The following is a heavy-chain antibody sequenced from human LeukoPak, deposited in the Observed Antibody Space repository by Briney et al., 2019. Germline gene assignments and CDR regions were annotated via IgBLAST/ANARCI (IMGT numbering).Heavy chain of an antibody. V-gene: IGHV4-59*12. J-gene: IGHJ5*02. CDR1: GGSISSYY. CDR2: IYYSGST. Sequence: SETLSLTCTVSGGSISSYYWSWIRQPPGKGLEWIGYIYYSGSTNYNPSLKSRVTISVDTSKNQFSLKLSSVTAADTAVYYCARKRWFDPWGQGTLVTVSS. CDR3: ARKRWFDP.